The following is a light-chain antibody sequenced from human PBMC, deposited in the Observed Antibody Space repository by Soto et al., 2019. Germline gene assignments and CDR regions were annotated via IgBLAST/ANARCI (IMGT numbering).Light chain of an antibody. CDR3: QHYNSYSEA. CDR2: KAS. CDR1: QTISSW. J-gene: IGKJ1*01. Sequence: DIQRTQSPSTLSRSVGDRVTITCGASQTISSWLAWYQQKPGKDPQRLIYKASTLKSGVTSRCSGSGAGTAFSLTISSLQHDDFATDYCQHYNSYSEAFGQGTKVDIK. V-gene: IGKV1-5*03.